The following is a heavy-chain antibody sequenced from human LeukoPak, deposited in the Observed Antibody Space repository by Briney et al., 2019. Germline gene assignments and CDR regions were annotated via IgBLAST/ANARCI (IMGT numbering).Heavy chain of an antibody. J-gene: IGHJ4*02. CDR2: IKQDGSEK. D-gene: IGHD6-6*01. CDR3: AKLGYSSSSPFDY. CDR1: GFTFSSYW. V-gene: IGHV3-7*03. Sequence: PGGSLRLSCAASGFTFSSYWMSWVRQAPGKGLEWVANIKQDGSEKYYVDSVKGRFTISRDNAKNSLYLQMNSLGAEDTAVYYCAKLGYSSSSPFDYWGQGTLVTVSS.